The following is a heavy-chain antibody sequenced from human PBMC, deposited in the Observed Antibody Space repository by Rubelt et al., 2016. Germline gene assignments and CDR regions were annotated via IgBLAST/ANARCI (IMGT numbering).Heavy chain of an antibody. CDR1: GGSISSYY. CDR3: ARGLDSTKTGAD. V-gene: IGHV4-4*07. D-gene: IGHD3-10*01. Sequence: QVQLQESGPGLVKPSETLSLTCTVSGGSISSYYWSWIRQPAGKGLEWIGRIYSSGITNYNPSLKSRVIMSVDTSKNQFSLKLSSVTAADTAGYYCARGLDSTKTGADWGQGTLVTVSS. CDR2: IYSSGIT. J-gene: IGHJ4*02.